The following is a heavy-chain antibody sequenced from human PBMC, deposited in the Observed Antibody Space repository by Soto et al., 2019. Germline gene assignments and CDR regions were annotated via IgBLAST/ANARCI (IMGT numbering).Heavy chain of an antibody. CDR3: ARHTPAISISDH. CDR2: IYYSGST. J-gene: IGHJ4*02. CDR1: GGSISSSSYY. V-gene: IGHV4-39*01. Sequence: PSETLSLTCTVSGGSISSSSYYWGWIRQPPGKGLEWIGSIYYSGSTYYNPSLKSRVTISVDTSKNQFSLKLSSVTAADTVVYYCARHTPAISISDHWGQGTLVTVSS. D-gene: IGHD2-15*01.